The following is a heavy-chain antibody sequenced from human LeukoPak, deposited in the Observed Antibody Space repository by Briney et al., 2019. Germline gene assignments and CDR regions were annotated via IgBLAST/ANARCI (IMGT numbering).Heavy chain of an antibody. J-gene: IGHJ6*02. CDR1: GGSFSGYY. V-gene: IGHV4-34*01. CDR2: TNHSGST. Sequence: KPSETLSLTCAVYGGSFSGYYWSWIRQPPGKGLEWIGETNHSGSTNYNPSLKSRVTISVDTSRNQFSLKLSSVTAADTAVYYCARGRLKQWLVRYADYYYGMDVWGQGTTVTVPS. D-gene: IGHD6-19*01. CDR3: ARGRLKQWLVRYADYYYGMDV.